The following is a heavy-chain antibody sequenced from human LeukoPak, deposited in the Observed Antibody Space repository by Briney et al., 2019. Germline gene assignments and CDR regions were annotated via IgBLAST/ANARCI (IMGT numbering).Heavy chain of an antibody. CDR1: AGSISSYY. V-gene: IGHV4-59*08. D-gene: IGHD2-8*01. Sequence: PSETPSLTCTVSAGSISSYYWSLIRQPPGKGLEWIGYIYYSGSTNYNPSLKSRVTISVDTSKNQFSLKLSSVTAADTAVYYCAREIPGVNPFDNWGQEPLVTFSS. CDR3: AREIPGVNPFDN. J-gene: IGHJ4*02. CDR2: IYYSGST.